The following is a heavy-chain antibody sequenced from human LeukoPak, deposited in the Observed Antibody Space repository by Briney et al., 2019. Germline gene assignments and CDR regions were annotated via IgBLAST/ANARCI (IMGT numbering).Heavy chain of an antibody. J-gene: IGHJ4*02. CDR2: ISGSGGTT. D-gene: IGHD4/OR15-4a*01. CDR1: GFTFSNYD. Sequence: GGTLRLSCAASGFTFSNYDITWVRQAPGKGLEWVSKISGSGGTTYYADSVKGRFTISRDNSKNTLYLQMNSLRAEDTAVYYCARRAGAYSHPYDYWGQGTLVTVSS. V-gene: IGHV3-23*01. CDR3: ARRAGAYSHPYDY.